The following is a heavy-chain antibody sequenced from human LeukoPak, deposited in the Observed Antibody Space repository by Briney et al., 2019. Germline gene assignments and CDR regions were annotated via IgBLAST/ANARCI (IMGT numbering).Heavy chain of an antibody. CDR3: AKDFISWFGELWGSSLGY. J-gene: IGHJ4*02. D-gene: IGHD3-10*01. CDR2: ISYDGSNK. Sequence: GGSLRLSCAASGFTFSSYGMHWVRQAPGKGLEWVAVISYDGSNKYYADSVKGRFTISRDNSKNTLYLQMSSLRAEDTAVYYCAKDFISWFGELWGSSLGYWGQGTLVTVSS. CDR1: GFTFSSYG. V-gene: IGHV3-30*18.